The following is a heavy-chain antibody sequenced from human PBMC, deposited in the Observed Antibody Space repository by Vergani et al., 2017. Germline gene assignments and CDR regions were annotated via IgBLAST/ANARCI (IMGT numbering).Heavy chain of an antibody. J-gene: IGHJ4*02. CDR2: VYYSGGT. CDR3: ARSRGTYFDY. V-gene: IGHV4-39*01. Sequence: QLQLQESGPGLVKPSETLSLTCTVSGGSISSSSYYWGWIRQPPGKGLGWIGSVYYSGGTYYNPSLKSGVTISVDTSKNQFSLKLGSVTAADTAVYYCARSRGTYFDYWGQGTLVTVSS. CDR1: GGSISSSSYY. D-gene: IGHD1/OR15-1a*01.